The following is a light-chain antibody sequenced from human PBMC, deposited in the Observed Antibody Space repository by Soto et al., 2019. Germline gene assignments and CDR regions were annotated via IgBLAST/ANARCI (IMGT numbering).Light chain of an antibody. Sequence: QSVLTQPASVSGSPGQSITISCTGTSSDVGSYNLVSWYQQHPGKAPKLMIYEVNNRPSGVPDRFSGSKSGNAASLTISGLQAEDEADYYCCSYAGSSTFEWVFGGGTKRTVL. CDR2: EVN. J-gene: IGLJ3*02. CDR3: CSYAGSSTFEWV. CDR1: SSDVGSYNL. V-gene: IGLV2-23*02.